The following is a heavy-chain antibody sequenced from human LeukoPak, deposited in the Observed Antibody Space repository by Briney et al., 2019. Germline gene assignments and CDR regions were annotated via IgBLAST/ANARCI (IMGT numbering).Heavy chain of an antibody. CDR3: ARGIFYDNSGYPYYFDS. V-gene: IGHV3-21*01. Sequence: PGGCLRLSCAASGFTFHNYSMSRVRQAPGKGLEWVSSISGSSSYIYYADSLKGRFTISRDNAKNSLYLQLNSLRAEDTAVYYCARGIFYDNSGYPYYFDSWGQGTLVTVSS. D-gene: IGHD3-22*01. CDR1: GFTFHNYS. J-gene: IGHJ4*02. CDR2: ISGSSSYI.